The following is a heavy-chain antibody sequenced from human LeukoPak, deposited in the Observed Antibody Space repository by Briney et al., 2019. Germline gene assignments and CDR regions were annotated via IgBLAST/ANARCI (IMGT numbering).Heavy chain of an antibody. CDR2: SGTRSGTK. CDR1: GFTLSSLA. D-gene: IGHD3-16*02. V-gene: IGHV3-21*01. Sequence: GGSLRLSCAASGFTLSSLAMHWVRQAPGKGLEWVSSSGTRSGTKYYADSVMGRFTISRDSTMNSVSLQINSLRAEDTAVYYCLLQMTYGELSDPDFRGQGTLVTVSS. J-gene: IGHJ4*02. CDR3: LLQMTYGELSDPDF.